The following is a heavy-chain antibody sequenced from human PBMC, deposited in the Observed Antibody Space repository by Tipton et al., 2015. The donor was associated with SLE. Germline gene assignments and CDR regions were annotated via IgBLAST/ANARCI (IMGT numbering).Heavy chain of an antibody. J-gene: IGHJ4*02. V-gene: IGHV4-39*07. Sequence: TLSLTCTVSGGSISSSVYYWGWIRQPPGKGLEWIGNIYSSGNTYYTSSLKSRVTISVDVSKNHFSLKLTSVTAADTAIYYCATDPNGVYGSFEYWGQGALVTVSS. CDR2: IYSSGNT. CDR1: GGSISSSVYY. D-gene: IGHD4-17*01. CDR3: ATDPNGVYGSFEY.